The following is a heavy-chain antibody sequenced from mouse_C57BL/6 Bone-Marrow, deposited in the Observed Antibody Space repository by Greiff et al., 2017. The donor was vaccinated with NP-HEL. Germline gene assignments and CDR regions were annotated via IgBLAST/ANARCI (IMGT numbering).Heavy chain of an antibody. J-gene: IGHJ4*01. CDR3: ARRYYYGRRALYYYAMDY. Sequence: EVQGVESGGGLVQPGGSLKLSCAASGFTFSDYYMYWVRQTPEKRLEWVAYISNGGGSTYYPDTVKGRFTISRDNAKNTLYLQMSRLKSEDTAMYYCARRYYYGRRALYYYAMDYWGQGTSVTVSS. V-gene: IGHV5-12*01. CDR2: ISNGGGST. CDR1: GFTFSDYY. D-gene: IGHD1-1*01.